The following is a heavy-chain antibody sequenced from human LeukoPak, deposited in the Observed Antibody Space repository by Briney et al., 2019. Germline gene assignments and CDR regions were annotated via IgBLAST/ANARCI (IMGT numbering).Heavy chain of an antibody. D-gene: IGHD6-13*01. CDR2: ISSSGSTI. V-gene: IGHV3-48*03. Sequence: PGGSPRLSCAASGFTFSSYEMNWVRQAPGKGLEWVSYISSSGSTIYYADSVKGRFTISRDNAKNSLCLQMNSLRAEDTAVYYCARAAAGPYFDYWGQGTLVTVSS. J-gene: IGHJ4*02. CDR1: GFTFSSYE. CDR3: ARAAAGPYFDY.